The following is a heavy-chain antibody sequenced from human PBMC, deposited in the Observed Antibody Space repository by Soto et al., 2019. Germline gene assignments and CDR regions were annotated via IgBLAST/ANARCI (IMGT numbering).Heavy chain of an antibody. V-gene: IGHV4-34*01. Sequence: SETLSLTCAVYGGSFSGYYWTWIRQPPGTGLEWIGEINHSGSTNYNPSLKSRVTISVDTSKNQFSLKLTSVTAADTAMYYCARDRPIRDSGSPSYDPWGPGIQVTVSS. D-gene: IGHD3-10*01. CDR1: GGSFSGYY. CDR2: INHSGST. J-gene: IGHJ5*02. CDR3: ARDRPIRDSGSPSYDP.